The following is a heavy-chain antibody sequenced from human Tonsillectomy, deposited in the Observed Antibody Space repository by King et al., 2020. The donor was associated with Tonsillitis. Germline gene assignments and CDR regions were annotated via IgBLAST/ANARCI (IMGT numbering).Heavy chain of an antibody. CDR3: ARLKGIAVVED. Sequence: VQLVESGAEVKKPGSSVKVSCKASGGTFSTYGISWVRQAPGQGLEWMGGIIPIFGKANYAQKFKGRVTITADESTSTAYMELSSLRSEDTAVYYCARLKGIAVVEDWGQGTLVTVSS. J-gene: IGHJ4*02. CDR1: GGTFSTYG. D-gene: IGHD6-19*01. CDR2: IIPIFGKA. V-gene: IGHV1-69*01.